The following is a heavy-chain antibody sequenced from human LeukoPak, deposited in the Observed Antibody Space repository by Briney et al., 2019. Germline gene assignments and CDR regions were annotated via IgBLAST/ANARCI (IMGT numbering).Heavy chain of an antibody. CDR2: IYKSGST. V-gene: IGHV4-4*07. D-gene: IGHD2-2*01. CDR3: ARDSIVILPAASYYYMDV. Sequence: SETLSLTCTVSGGSISSYYWSWIRQPAGKGLQWLGRIYKSGSTNYNPSLKSRVTMSVDTSKNQFSLKLSSVTAADTAVYYCARDSIVILPAASYYYMDVWGKGTTVTVSS. CDR1: GGSISSYY. J-gene: IGHJ6*03.